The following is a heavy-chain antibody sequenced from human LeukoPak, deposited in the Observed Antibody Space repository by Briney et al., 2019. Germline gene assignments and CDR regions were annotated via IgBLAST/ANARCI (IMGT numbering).Heavy chain of an antibody. J-gene: IGHJ6*03. CDR3: ARAESDYYYMDV. CDR2: IYTSGST. CDR1: GGPISSGSYY. Sequence: SETLSLTCTVSGGPISSGSYYWSWIRQPAGKGLEWIGRIYTSGSTNYNPSLKSRVTISVDTSKNQFSLKLSSVTAADTAVYYCARAESDYYYMDVWGKGTTVTVSS. V-gene: IGHV4-61*02.